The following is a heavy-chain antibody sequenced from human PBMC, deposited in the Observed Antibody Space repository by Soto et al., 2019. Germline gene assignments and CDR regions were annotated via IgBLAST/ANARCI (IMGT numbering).Heavy chain of an antibody. J-gene: IGHJ4*02. V-gene: IGHV3-21*01. CDR1: GFTFSSYS. CDR3: ASSLPVYYFEY. Sequence: GGALRGSCVAFGFTFSSYSMNWVRQAPGKGLEWVSSISSSSSYIYYADSVKGRFTISRDNAKNSLYLQMNSLRAEDTAVYYRASSLPVYYFEYWGQAPLVTVSS. CDR2: ISSSSSYI.